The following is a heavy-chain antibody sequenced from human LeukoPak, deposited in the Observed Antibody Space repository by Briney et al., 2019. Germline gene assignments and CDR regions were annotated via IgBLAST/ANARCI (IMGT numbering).Heavy chain of an antibody. V-gene: IGHV3-20*01. J-gene: IGHJ6*03. CDR2: INWNGGST. CDR1: GFTFDDYG. CDR3: ARIPWGYYYYYYMDV. D-gene: IGHD2-2*01. Sequence: GGSLRLSCAASGFTFDDYGMSWVRHAPGKGLEWVSGINWNGGSTGYADSVKGRFTISRDNAKNSLYLQMNSLRAEDTALYHCARIPWGYYYYYYMDVWGKGTTVTVSS.